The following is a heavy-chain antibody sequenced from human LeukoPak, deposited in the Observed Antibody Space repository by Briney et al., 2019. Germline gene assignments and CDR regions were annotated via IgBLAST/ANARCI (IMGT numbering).Heavy chain of an antibody. CDR1: GFTFSSYV. V-gene: IGHV3-23*01. CDR2: ISGSGGST. CDR3: AKVRQFYGDFDY. J-gene: IGHJ4*02. Sequence: PGGSLRLSCAASGFTFSSYVMSWVRQAPGKGLEWVSAISGSGGSTYYADSVKGRFTISRDNSKNTLYLQMNSLRAEDTAVYYCAKVRQFYGDFDYWGQGTLVTVSS. D-gene: IGHD4-17*01.